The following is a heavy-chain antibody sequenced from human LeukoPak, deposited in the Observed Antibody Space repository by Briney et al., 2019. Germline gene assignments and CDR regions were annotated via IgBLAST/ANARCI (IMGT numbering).Heavy chain of an antibody. CDR1: GFTFSSNY. V-gene: IGHV3-53*01. CDR2: IYSGGST. D-gene: IGHD3-10*01. Sequence: GGSLRLSCAASGFTFSSNYMSWVRQAPGKGLEWVSVIYSGGSTYYADSVKGRFTISRDNSKNTLYLQMNSLRAEDTAVYYCAILYGSGSYSLDYWGQGTLVTVSS. J-gene: IGHJ4*02. CDR3: AILYGSGSYSLDY.